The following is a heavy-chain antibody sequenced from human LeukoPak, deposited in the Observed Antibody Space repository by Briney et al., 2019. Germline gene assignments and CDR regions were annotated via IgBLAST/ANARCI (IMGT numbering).Heavy chain of an antibody. CDR1: GFTFRDYY. D-gene: IGHD3-9*01. Sequence: PGGSLRLSCATSGFTFRDYYMSWIRQTPGKGLEWVSFISSSGSTIYYADTVEGRVTISRDNAKSSLYLQMNSLRAEDTAVYYYARGGYDVLTGYYVWGQGTLVTVSS. CDR3: ARGGYDVLTGYYV. CDR2: ISSSGSTI. J-gene: IGHJ4*02. V-gene: IGHV3-11*01.